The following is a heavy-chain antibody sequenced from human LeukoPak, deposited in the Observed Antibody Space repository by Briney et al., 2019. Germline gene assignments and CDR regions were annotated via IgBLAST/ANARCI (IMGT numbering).Heavy chain of an antibody. Sequence: ASVKVSCKASGYTFTSYYMHWVRQAPGQGLEWMGIINPSGGSTSYAQKFQGRVTMTRDTSTSTVYMELSSLRSEDMAVYYCARAGRAAGLEYWGQGTLVTVSS. V-gene: IGHV1-46*01. CDR1: GYTFTSYY. CDR2: INPSGGST. D-gene: IGHD6-13*01. J-gene: IGHJ4*02. CDR3: ARAGRAAGLEY.